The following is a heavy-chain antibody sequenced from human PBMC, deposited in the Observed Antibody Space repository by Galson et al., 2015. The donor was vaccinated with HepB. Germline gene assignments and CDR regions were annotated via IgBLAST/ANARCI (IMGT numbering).Heavy chain of an antibody. CDR1: GFTFSSYS. D-gene: IGHD3-3*01. CDR2: ISSSSSTI. CDR3: ARPGSYDFWSGYYTIGPPGLGY. Sequence: SLRLSCAASGFTFSSYSMNWVRQAPGKGLEWVSYISSSSSTIYYADSVKGRFTISRDNAKNSLYLQMNSLRDEDTAVYYCARPGSYDFWSGYYTIGPPGLGYWGQGTLVTVSS. V-gene: IGHV3-48*02. J-gene: IGHJ4*02.